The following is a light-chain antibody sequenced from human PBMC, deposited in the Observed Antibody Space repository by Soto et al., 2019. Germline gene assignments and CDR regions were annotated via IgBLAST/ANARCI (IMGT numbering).Light chain of an antibody. J-gene: IGKJ3*01. CDR1: QSVSSN. CDR3: QQYNNWPGT. Sequence: EIVMTQSPATLSVSPGERATLSCRASQSVSSNLAWYQQKPGQAPRLLIYGASTRATGIPARFSGSGSGTEFTLTISSLQSEDFAVEYCQQYNNWPGTFGPGTKVDLK. V-gene: IGKV3-15*01. CDR2: GAS.